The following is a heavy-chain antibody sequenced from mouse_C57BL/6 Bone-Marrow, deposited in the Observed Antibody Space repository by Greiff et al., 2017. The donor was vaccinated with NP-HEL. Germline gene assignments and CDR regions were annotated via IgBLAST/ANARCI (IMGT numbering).Heavy chain of an antibody. V-gene: IGHV1-52*01. Sequence: QVQLQQPGAELVRPGSSVKLSCKASGYTFTSYWMHWVKQRPIQGLEWIGNIDPSDSETHYNQKFKDKATLTVDKSSSTAYMQLSSLTSEDSAVYYCARGGGGLLLFDYWGQGTTLTVSS. CDR1: GYTFTSYW. CDR2: IDPSDSET. J-gene: IGHJ2*01. D-gene: IGHD2-3*01. CDR3: ARGGGGLLLFDY.